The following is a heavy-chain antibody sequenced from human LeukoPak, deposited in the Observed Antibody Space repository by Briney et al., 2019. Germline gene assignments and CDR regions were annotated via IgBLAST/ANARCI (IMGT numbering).Heavy chain of an antibody. CDR2: INTNTGNP. J-gene: IGHJ4*02. CDR1: GYTCTIYA. Sequence: ASVKVSCKASGYTCTIYAMNWVRQAPGQGLEWMGWINTNTGNPTYAQGFTGRFVFSLDTSVSTAYLQISSLKAEDTAVYYCARWSGPYVDTAMADYWGQGTLVTVSS. V-gene: IGHV7-4-1*02. CDR3: ARWSGPYVDTAMADY. D-gene: IGHD5-18*01.